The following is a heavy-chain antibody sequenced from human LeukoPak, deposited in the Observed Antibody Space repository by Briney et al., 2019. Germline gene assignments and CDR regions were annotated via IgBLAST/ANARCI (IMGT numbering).Heavy chain of an antibody. CDR3: TIVGAADAFDI. V-gene: IGHV3-73*01. CDR1: GFTFSGSA. J-gene: IGHJ3*02. D-gene: IGHD1-26*01. CDR2: IRSKANSYAT. Sequence: PGGSLRLPCAASGFTFSGSAMHWVRQASGKGLEWVGRIRSKANSYATAYAASVKGRFTISRDDSKNTAYLQMNSLKTEDTAVYYCTIVGAADAFDIWGQGTMVTVSS.